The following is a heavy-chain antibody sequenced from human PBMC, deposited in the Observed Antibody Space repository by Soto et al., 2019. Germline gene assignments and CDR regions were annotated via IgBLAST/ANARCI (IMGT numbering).Heavy chain of an antibody. D-gene: IGHD2-21*01. Sequence: PSETLSLTCTVSGGSISSYYWSWIRQPPGKGLEWIGYIYYSGSTNYNPSLKSRVTISVDTSKNQFSLKLSSVTAADTAVYYCARLHMVRFPIVVVPSGWFDPCGQGTLVTVSS. CDR3: ARLHMVRFPIVVVPSGWFDP. CDR2: IYYSGST. V-gene: IGHV4-59*08. CDR1: GGSISSYY. J-gene: IGHJ5*02.